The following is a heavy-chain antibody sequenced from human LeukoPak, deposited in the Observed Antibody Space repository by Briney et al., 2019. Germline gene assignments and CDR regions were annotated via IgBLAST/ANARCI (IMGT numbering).Heavy chain of an antibody. Sequence: PSETLSLTCAVFGGSFSAYYWSWIRQSPGKGLEWVGEINHSGSTNYNPSLKSRVTISVDTSKNQVSLNLKSVTAADTAVYYCARGQGNRDFWSGYSHKWFDPWGQGTLVTVSS. V-gene: IGHV4-34*01. CDR3: ARGQGNRDFWSGYSHKWFDP. CDR2: INHSGST. CDR1: GGSFSAYY. D-gene: IGHD3-3*01. J-gene: IGHJ5*02.